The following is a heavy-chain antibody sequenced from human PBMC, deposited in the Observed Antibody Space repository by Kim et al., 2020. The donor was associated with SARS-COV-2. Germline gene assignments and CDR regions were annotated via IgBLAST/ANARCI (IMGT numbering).Heavy chain of an antibody. D-gene: IGHD2-21*02. Sequence: GGSLRLSCTASGVSVTTYWMHWVRQAPGKGLQWVSRLYNGGSTSNYADFVKGRFAISRDNLKATLYLRMTSLRAEDTGVYFCARGGVTGGLLDDWGQGTPVTVYS. CDR1: GVSVTTYW. CDR2: LYNGGSTS. V-gene: IGHV3-74*01. CDR3: ARGGVTGGLLDD. J-gene: IGHJ4*02.